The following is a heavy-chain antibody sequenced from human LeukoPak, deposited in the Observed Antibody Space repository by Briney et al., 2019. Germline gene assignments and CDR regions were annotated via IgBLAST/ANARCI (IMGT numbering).Heavy chain of an antibody. V-gene: IGHV3-30*03. J-gene: IGHJ1*01. D-gene: IGHD4-17*01. CDR2: ISYDGSNK. CDR1: GFTFSSYG. CDR3: ARPLFGDFARYFQH. Sequence: GGSLRLSCAASGFTFSSYGMHWVRQAPGKGLEWVAVISYDGSNKYYADSVKGRFTISRDNSKNTLYLQMNSLRDEDTAVYYCARPLFGDFARYFQHWGQGTPVTVSS.